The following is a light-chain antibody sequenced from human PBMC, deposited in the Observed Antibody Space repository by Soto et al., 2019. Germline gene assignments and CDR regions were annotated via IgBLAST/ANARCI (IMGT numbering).Light chain of an antibody. Sequence: DIQMTQSPSSLSASVGDRVTITCRASLGISSYLAWYQQKPGKVPKLLIYAASTLHSGVPSRFSGSGSGTDFTLTISSLQPEDVATYYCQKYNSAPLTFGGGTKVEIK. CDR2: AAS. V-gene: IGKV1-27*01. CDR3: QKYNSAPLT. CDR1: LGISSY. J-gene: IGKJ4*01.